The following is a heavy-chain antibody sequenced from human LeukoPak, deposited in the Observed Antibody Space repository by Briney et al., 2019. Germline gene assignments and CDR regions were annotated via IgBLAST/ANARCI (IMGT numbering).Heavy chain of an antibody. CDR2: ISGSGTI. CDR1: GGSINSY. V-gene: IGHV4-4*07. CDR3: ARELRDYYDSSGYFGSFYYFDY. D-gene: IGHD3-22*01. Sequence: SETLSLTCIVSGGSINSYWSWIRQPAGKGLEWIGRISGSGTITYNPSLQSRVTISVDTSKNQFSLKLSSVTAADTAVYYCARELRDYYDSSGYFGSFYYFDYWGQGTLVTVSS. J-gene: IGHJ4*02.